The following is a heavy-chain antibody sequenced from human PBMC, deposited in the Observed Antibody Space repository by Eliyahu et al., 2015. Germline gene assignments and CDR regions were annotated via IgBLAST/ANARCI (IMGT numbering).Heavy chain of an antibody. CDR3: ARDCTAMVSPTRYFDL. Sequence: QVQLQESGPGLVKPSETLSLTCTVSGGSISNYYWSXMRQPXGKGLEWIGRXYTSGXXNYNPXLKSRVTMXVDTSKNQFSLKLSSVTAADTAMHYCARDCTAMVSPTRYFDLWGRGTLVTVSS. J-gene: IGHJ2*01. V-gene: IGHV4-4*07. CDR2: XYTSGXX. CDR1: GGSISNYY. D-gene: IGHD5-18*01.